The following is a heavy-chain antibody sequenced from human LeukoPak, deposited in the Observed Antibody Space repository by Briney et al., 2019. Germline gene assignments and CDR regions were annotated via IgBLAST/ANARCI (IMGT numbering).Heavy chain of an antibody. J-gene: IGHJ5*02. CDR3: ARDLGDEAYSSSSP. Sequence: GGSLRLSCAASGFTFTMFSMNWLRQAPGKGLEWIAFIRGRSDTTYYADSVQGRFTISRDNAEDSVYLQMNSLRAEDTAVYYCARDLGDEAYSSSSPWGQGTLVTVSS. CDR1: GFTFTMFS. D-gene: IGHD6-6*01. V-gene: IGHV3-48*01. CDR2: IRGRSDTT.